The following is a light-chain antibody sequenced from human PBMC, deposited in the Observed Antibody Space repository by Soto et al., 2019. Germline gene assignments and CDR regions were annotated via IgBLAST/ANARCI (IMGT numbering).Light chain of an antibody. V-gene: IGKV1-33*01. CDR3: LQHHSFPRT. CDR1: QDISNY. Sequence: DIQMTQSPSSLSASVGDRVTITCQASQDISNYLNWYQQKPGKAPKLLIYDASNLETGVPSRFSGSGSGTEFILTISSLQPEDSASYYCLQHHSFPRTFGQGTKVDIK. CDR2: DAS. J-gene: IGKJ1*01.